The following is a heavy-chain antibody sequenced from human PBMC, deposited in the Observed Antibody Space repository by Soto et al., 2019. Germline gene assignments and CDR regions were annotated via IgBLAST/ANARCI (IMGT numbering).Heavy chain of an antibody. CDR2: INWNSGSI. J-gene: IGHJ3*02. CDR3: AKLQMKDIVVVVAASGAFDI. Sequence: GGSLRLSCAASGFTFDDYAMHWVRQAPGKGLEWVSGINWNSGSIGYADSVKGRFTISRDNAKNSLYLQMNSLRAEDTALYYCAKLQMKDIVVVVAASGAFDIWGQGTMVTVSS. CDR1: GFTFDDYA. V-gene: IGHV3-9*01. D-gene: IGHD2-15*01.